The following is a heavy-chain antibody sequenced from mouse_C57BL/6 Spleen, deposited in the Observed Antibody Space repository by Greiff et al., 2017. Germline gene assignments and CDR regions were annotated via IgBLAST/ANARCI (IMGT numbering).Heavy chain of an antibody. J-gene: IGHJ4*01. CDR2: IDPSDSET. CDR1: GYTFTSYW. V-gene: IGHV1-52*01. D-gene: IGHD1-1*01. Sequence: QVQLQQPGAELVRPGSSVKLSCKASGYTFTSYWMHWVKQRPIQGLEWIGNIDPSDSETHYNQKFKDKATLTVDKSSSTAYMQHSSLTSGDCAVYDVSRGGRRYAMGYWGQGASVTVSS. CDR3: SRGGRRYAMGY.